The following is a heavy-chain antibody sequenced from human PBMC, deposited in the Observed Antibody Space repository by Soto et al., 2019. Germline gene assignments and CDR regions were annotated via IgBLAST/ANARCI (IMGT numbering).Heavy chain of an antibody. V-gene: IGHV3-21*06. CDR1: GFIFTRYS. CDR3: ARESEDLTSNFDY. CDR2: ISSTTNYI. J-gene: IGHJ4*02. Sequence: GGSLRLSCAASGFIFTRYSMNWVRQAPGKGLEWVSSISSTTNYIYYGDSMKGRFTISRDNAKNSLYLEMNSLRAEDTAVYYCARESEDLTSNFDYWGQGTLVTASS.